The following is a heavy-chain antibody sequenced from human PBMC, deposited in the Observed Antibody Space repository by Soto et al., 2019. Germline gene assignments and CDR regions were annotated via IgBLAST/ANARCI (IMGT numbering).Heavy chain of an antibody. CDR2: INAGNGNT. D-gene: IGHD2-21*02. J-gene: IGHJ4*02. CDR3: ARSIVVVTALDY. CDR1: GYTFTGYY. V-gene: IGHV1-3*01. Sequence: ASVKVSCKASGYTFTGYYVHWVRQAPGQRLEWMGWINAGNGNTKYSQKFQGRVTITRDTSASTAYMELSSLRSEDTAVYYCARSIVVVTALDYWGQGTLVTVSS.